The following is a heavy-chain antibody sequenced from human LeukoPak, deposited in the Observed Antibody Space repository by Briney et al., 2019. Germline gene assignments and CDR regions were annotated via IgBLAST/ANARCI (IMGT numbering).Heavy chain of an antibody. CDR3: ARESPYGAKARPKTAFDI. V-gene: IGHV1-69*13. D-gene: IGHD4-23*01. Sequence: SVKVSCKASGGTFSSYAISWVRQAPGQGLEWMGGIIPIFGTANYAQKFQGRVTITADESTSTAYMELSSLRSEDTAVYYCARESPYGAKARPKTAFDIWGQGTMVTVSS. CDR1: GGTFSSYA. J-gene: IGHJ3*02. CDR2: IIPIFGTA.